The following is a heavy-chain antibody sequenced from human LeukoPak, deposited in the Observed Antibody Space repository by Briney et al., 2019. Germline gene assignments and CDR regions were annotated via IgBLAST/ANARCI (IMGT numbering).Heavy chain of an antibody. D-gene: IGHD1-26*01. V-gene: IGHV5-51*01. CDR3: ARVPRGSYYGWFDS. Sequence: GESLKISCQSSGYTSTRYWIAWVRQMPGKGLEWMGIIYSGDSDTTYSPSLQGQVTMSADKSIGTSYLQWSSLKASDTAMYYCARVPRGSYYGWFDSWGQGTLVTVSS. J-gene: IGHJ5*01. CDR1: GYTSTRYW. CDR2: IYSGDSDT.